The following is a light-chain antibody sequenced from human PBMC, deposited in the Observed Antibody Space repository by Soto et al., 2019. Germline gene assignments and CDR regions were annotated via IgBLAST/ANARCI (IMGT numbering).Light chain of an antibody. J-gene: IGKJ4*01. Sequence: DIVMTQSPLSLPVTPGEAASISCRSSQSLLHTNGYNYLVWYLQKTGQSPQLLIYLGSHRTSGVPERFSGSGSGTDFTLTISRVEAEDVGVYYCMQALQTPLTFGGGTKVEIK. V-gene: IGKV2-28*01. CDR2: LGS. CDR1: QSLLHTNGYNY. CDR3: MQALQTPLT.